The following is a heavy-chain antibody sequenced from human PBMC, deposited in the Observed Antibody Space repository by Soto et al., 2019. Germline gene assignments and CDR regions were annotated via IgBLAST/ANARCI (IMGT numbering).Heavy chain of an antibody. CDR2: IYYSGST. CDR3: ARLHCSGGSCYSHSGAYNWFDP. Sequence: QLQLQESGPGLVKPSETLSLTCTVSGGSISSSSYYWGWIRQPPGKGLEWIGSIYYSGSTYYNPSLKSRVTISVDTSKNQFSLKLSSVTAADTAVYYCARLHCSGGSCYSHSGAYNWFDPWGQGTLVTVSS. V-gene: IGHV4-39*01. CDR1: GGSISSSSYY. D-gene: IGHD2-15*01. J-gene: IGHJ5*02.